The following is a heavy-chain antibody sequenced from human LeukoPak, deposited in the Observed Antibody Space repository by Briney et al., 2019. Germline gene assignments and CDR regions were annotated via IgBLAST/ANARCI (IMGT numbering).Heavy chain of an antibody. CDR2: IKQDGSEK. J-gene: IGHJ4*02. CDR3: ARDHNARRSNDY. CDR1: GFTFSSCW. Sequence: GGSLRLSCAASGFTFSSCWMSWVRQAPGKGLEWVANIKQDGSEKYYVDSVKGRFTISRDNAKNSLYLQMNSLRAEDTAVCYCARDHNARRSNDYWGQGTLVTVSS. V-gene: IGHV3-7*01. D-gene: IGHD3-10*01.